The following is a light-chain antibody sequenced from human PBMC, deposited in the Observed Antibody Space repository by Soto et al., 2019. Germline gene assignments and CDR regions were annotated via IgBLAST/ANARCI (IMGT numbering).Light chain of an antibody. CDR1: QSVSSSY. Sequence: EIVLTQSPGTLSLSPGERATLSCRASQSVSSSYLSWYQQKPGQAPRLLIYGASSRATGIPDRFSGSGSGTDFTLTIIRLEPEDFAVYYCQQYGSSPQWTFGQGTKGEIK. J-gene: IGKJ1*01. CDR2: GAS. CDR3: QQYGSSPQWT. V-gene: IGKV3-20*01.